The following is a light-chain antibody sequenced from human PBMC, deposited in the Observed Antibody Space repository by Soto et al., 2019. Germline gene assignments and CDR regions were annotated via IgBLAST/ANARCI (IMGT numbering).Light chain of an antibody. J-gene: IGKJ1*01. CDR2: GAS. V-gene: IGKV3-15*01. Sequence: EIVMTQSPATLPVSPRERANLSCRASQSVSSNLAWYQQKPGQAPRLLIYGASTRATGIPARFSGSGSGTEFTLTISSLQSEDFAVYYCQQYNNWLTWTFGQGTKVEIK. CDR1: QSVSSN. CDR3: QQYNNWLTWT.